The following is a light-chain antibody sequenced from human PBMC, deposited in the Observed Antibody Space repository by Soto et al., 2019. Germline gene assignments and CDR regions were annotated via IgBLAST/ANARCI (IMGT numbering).Light chain of an antibody. CDR1: ISDVGGSNY. Sequence: QSVLTQPASVSGSPGQSISISCPGSISDVGGSNYVSWYQQHPGKAPKLLIYGVTGRPSGISDRFSGSKSGTTASLTISGLQADDEADYYCTSPTGSSTLVFGSGTKVTVL. CDR3: TSPTGSSTLV. CDR2: GVT. V-gene: IGLV2-14*03. J-gene: IGLJ1*01.